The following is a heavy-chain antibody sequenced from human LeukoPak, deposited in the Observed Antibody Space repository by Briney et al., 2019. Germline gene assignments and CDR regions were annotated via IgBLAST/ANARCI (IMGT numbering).Heavy chain of an antibody. CDR3: ARGMPRGGFDI. D-gene: IGHD2-15*01. Sequence: PSETLSLTCTVSGGSISGTYWSWIRQPPGKGLEWFGYLSYSGSAIYNPSLQSRVTISGDTSNNQFSLKLASVTAADTAMYYCARGMPRGGFDIWGQGTMVTVSS. J-gene: IGHJ3*02. V-gene: IGHV4-59*01. CDR1: GGSISGTY. CDR2: LSYSGSA.